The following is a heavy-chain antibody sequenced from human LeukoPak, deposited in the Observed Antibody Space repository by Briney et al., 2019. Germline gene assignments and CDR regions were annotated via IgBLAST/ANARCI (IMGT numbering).Heavy chain of an antibody. CDR2: ISTSGGST. Sequence: GGSLRLSCAASRFTFSSYAMSWVRQAPGKGLEWVSAISTSGGSTYYADSVKGRFTISRDDSKNTLYLQMNSLSAEDTAVYYCAKRASPPYYFDYWGQGTLVTVSS. V-gene: IGHV3-23*01. J-gene: IGHJ4*02. CDR3: AKRASPPYYFDY. CDR1: RFTFSSYA.